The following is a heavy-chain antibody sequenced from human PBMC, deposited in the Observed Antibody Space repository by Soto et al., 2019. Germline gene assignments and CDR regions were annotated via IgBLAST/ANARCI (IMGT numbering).Heavy chain of an antibody. CDR1: GFTFSDYY. J-gene: IGHJ3*02. V-gene: IGHV3-11*01. D-gene: IGHD2-2*01. CDR3: ARVPYCSSTSCYDAPYGAFDI. CDR2: ISRSGSTI. Sequence: PGGSLRLSCAASGFTFSDYYMSWIRQAPGKGLEWVSYISRSGSTIYYADSVKGRFTISRDNAKNSLYMQMNSLRAEDTAVYYCARVPYCSSTSCYDAPYGAFDIWGQGTMVTVSS.